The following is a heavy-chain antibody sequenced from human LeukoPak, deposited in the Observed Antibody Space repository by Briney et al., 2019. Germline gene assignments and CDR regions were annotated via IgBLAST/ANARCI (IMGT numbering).Heavy chain of an antibody. V-gene: IGHV1-2*02. J-gene: IGHJ4*02. CDR1: GYTFTGYY. CDR3: ARGGGSGYPHDY. Sequence: ASVKVSCKASGYTFTGYYMHWVRQAPGQGLEWMGWMNPNSGGTNYAQTFQGRVTMTTDTSISTAYMALSRLRSDDTAVYYCARGGGSGYPHDYWGQGTLVTVSS. CDR2: MNPNSGGT. D-gene: IGHD3-22*01.